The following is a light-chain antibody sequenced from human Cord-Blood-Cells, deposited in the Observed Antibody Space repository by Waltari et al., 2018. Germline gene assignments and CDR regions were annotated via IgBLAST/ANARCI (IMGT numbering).Light chain of an antibody. Sequence: EIVMTQSPATLSVSPGERAPLSCRASQSVSSNLAWYQQKPGQAPRLLIYGASTRATGIPARFSGSGSGTEFTLTISSLQSEDFAVYYCQQYNNRPPLTFGGGTKVEIK. CDR1: QSVSSN. J-gene: IGKJ4*01. CDR3: QQYNNRPPLT. V-gene: IGKV3-15*01. CDR2: GAS.